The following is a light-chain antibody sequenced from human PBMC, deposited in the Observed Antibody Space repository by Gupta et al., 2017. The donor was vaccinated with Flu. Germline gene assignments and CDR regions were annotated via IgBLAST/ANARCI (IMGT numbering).Light chain of an antibody. CDR3: QQRDSTPIT. J-gene: IGKJ2*01. CDR1: QRISRY. V-gene: IGKV1-39*01. CDR2: AAS. Sequence: PSYLYASVGDRVTITCRARQRISRYLYWYQQKPGKAPKLLIYAASRVKSGVPSRFSGSGYGTDFTLTISRRQPEDFANYYCQQRDSTPITFGQGTXLDIK.